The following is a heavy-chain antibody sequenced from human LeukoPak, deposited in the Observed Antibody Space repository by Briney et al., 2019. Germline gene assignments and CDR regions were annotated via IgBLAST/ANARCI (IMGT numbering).Heavy chain of an antibody. CDR1: GFTFTSYW. V-gene: IGHV3-7*01. CDR3: ARGFFPPDVTMVRGVTEAQFDS. Sequence: GGSLRLSCAASGFTFTSYWMTWVRQAPGKGLEWVANIKQDGSEKNYVDSVKGRFTISRDNAKNSLYLQMNSLRAEDTAVYYCARGFFPPDVTMVRGVTEAQFDSWGQGTLVTVSS. J-gene: IGHJ4*02. D-gene: IGHD3-10*01. CDR2: IKQDGSEK.